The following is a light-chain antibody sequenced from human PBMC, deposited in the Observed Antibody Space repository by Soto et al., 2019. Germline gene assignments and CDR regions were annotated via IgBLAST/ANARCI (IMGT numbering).Light chain of an antibody. J-gene: IGKJ4*01. CDR3: QQYGRSPLT. CDR2: GAS. CDR1: QGVSSGY. V-gene: IGKV3-20*01. Sequence: EIVLTQSPGSLSLSPGEGATLSCRASQGVSSGYLAWYQQTPGQAPRLLISGASSRATGIPDRFSGTWSGTDFTLTISRLEPEDLVVYYCQQYGRSPLTFGGGTKVEIK.